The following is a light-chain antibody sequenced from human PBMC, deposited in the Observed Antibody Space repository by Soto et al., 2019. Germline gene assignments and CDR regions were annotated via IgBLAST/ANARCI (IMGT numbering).Light chain of an antibody. J-gene: IGKJ4*01. CDR2: DAS. CDR1: QDISIY. V-gene: IGKV1-33*01. CDR3: QQRDTLLT. Sequence: DIQMTQSPSSLSASVGDRVTITCQASQDISIYLNWYKQRPGKAPEVLIYDASNLERGVPSRFSGSGSGTDFTLTITGLRPEGSATYYCQQRDTLLTFGGGTTVEL.